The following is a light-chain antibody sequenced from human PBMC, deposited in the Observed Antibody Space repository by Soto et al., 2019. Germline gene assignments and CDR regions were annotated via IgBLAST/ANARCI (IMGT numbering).Light chain of an antibody. J-gene: IGKJ1*01. Sequence: EIEMTQSPATLSVSPGERATLSCRASQSVSSNLAWYQQRVGQAPKLLIYDASTWETGIPARFSGSGSGTEFTLTISSLQSEDFAVYYCQQYNDWPETFGQGTKVEIK. V-gene: IGKV3-15*01. CDR2: DAS. CDR3: QQYNDWPET. CDR1: QSVSSN.